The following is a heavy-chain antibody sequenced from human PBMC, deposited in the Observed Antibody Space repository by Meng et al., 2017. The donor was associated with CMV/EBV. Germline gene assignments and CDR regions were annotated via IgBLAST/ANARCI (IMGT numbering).Heavy chain of an antibody. CDR3: TTDGDNDFWSGYYFPGMDV. CDR1: GFTFSNAW. CDR2: IKSKTDGGTT. J-gene: IGHJ6*02. D-gene: IGHD3-3*01. Sequence: GGSLRLSCAASGFTFSNAWMSWVRQAPGKGLEWVGRIKSKTDGGTTDYAAPVKGRFTISRDDSNNTLYLQMNSLKTEDTAVYYCTTDGDNDFWSGYYFPGMDVWGQGTTVTVSS. V-gene: IGHV3-15*01.